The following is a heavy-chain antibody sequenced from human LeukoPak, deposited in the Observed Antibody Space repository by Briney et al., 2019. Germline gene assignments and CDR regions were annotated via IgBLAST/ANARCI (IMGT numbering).Heavy chain of an antibody. CDR2: IKSKTDGGTT. V-gene: IGHV3-15*07. CDR1: GFTFSNAW. J-gene: IGHJ6*02. CDR3: TTDPTLGYYYGMDV. Sequence: GGSLRLSCAASGFTFSNAWMNWVRQAPGKGLEWVGRIKSKTDGGTTDYAAPVKGRFTISREDSKNTLYLQMNSLKTEDTAVYYCTTDPTLGYYYGMDVWGQGTTVTVSS.